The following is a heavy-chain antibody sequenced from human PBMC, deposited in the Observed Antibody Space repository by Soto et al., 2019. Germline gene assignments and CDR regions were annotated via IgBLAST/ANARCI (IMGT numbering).Heavy chain of an antibody. V-gene: IGHV5-51*01. D-gene: IGHD3-16*02. CDR3: ARLSTFGGVIAYYYYGMDV. CDR2: IYPGDSDT. Sequence: GESLKISCKGSGYSFTSYWIGWVRQMPGKGLEWMGIIYPGDSDTRYSPSFQGQVTISADKSISTAYLQWSSLKASDTAMYYCARLSTFGGVIAYYYYGMDVWGQGTTVTVS. J-gene: IGHJ6*02. CDR1: GYSFTSYW.